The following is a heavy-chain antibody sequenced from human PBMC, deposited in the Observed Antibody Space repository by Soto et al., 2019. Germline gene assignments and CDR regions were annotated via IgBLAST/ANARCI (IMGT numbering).Heavy chain of an antibody. CDR2: INSDGSST. J-gene: IGHJ4*02. V-gene: IGHV3-74*02. Sequence: EVQLVESGGGLVKPGGSLRLSCAASGFTFSNAWMSWVRQAPGKGLEWVGRINSDGSSTSYADSVKGRFTISRDNAKNTLYLQMNSLRAEDTAVYYCVRRYYFDYWGQGTLVTVSS. D-gene: IGHD3-10*01. CDR1: GFTFSNAW. CDR3: VRRYYFDY.